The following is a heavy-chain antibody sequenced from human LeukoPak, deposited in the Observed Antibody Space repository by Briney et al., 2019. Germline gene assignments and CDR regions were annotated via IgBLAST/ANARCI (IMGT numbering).Heavy chain of an antibody. D-gene: IGHD6-13*01. CDR2: IKSKTDGGTT. Sequence: GRSLRLSCAASGFTFSNAWMSWVRQAPGKGLEWVGRIKSKTDGGTTDYAAPVKGRFTISRDDSKNTLYLQMNSLKTEDTAVYYCTTSSSWHPRGVYWGQGTLVTVSS. CDR3: TTSSSWHPRGVY. CDR1: GFTFSNAW. V-gene: IGHV3-15*01. J-gene: IGHJ4*02.